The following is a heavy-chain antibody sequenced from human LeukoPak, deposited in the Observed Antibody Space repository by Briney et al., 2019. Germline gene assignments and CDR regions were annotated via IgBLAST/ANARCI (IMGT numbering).Heavy chain of an antibody. D-gene: IGHD3-10*01. CDR1: GYTFTGYY. J-gene: IGHJ1*01. CDR2: INPNSGGR. V-gene: IGHV1-2*02. Sequence: ASVKVSCKASGYTFTGYYMHWVRQAPGQGLEWMGWINPNSGGRNYAQKFQGRVTMTRDTSISTAYMELSRLRSDDTAVYYCARVLLPSRITMVQQIQHWGQGTLVTVSS. CDR3: ARVLLPSRITMVQQIQH.